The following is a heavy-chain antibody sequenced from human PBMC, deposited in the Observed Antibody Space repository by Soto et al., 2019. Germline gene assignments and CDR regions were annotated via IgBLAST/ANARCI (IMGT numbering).Heavy chain of an antibody. CDR2: IVVGSGNT. CDR1: GFTFTSSA. J-gene: IGHJ4*02. D-gene: IGHD2-21*02. CDR3: AAEGKAYCGGDCYYSFDY. V-gene: IGHV1-58*01. Sequence: GASVKVSCKASGFTFTSSAVQWVRQARGQRLEWIGWIVVGSGNTNYAQKFQERVTITRDMSTSTAYMELSSLRSEDTAVYYCAAEGKAYCGGDCYYSFDYWGQGTLVT.